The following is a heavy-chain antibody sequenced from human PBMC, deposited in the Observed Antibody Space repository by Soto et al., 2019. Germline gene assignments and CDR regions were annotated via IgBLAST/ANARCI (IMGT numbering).Heavy chain of an antibody. Sequence: ETLSLTCTVSGGSIRTYYWTWVRQPPGKGLEWIGYVSDSGTTNYNPSLKSRLTISVDTSKNQFSLKLNSVTAADTAMYYCARGTGYTSGWYEFADYWGQGTLVTVSS. D-gene: IGHD6-19*01. CDR3: ARGTGYTSGWYEFADY. V-gene: IGHV4-59*08. CDR2: VSDSGTT. J-gene: IGHJ4*02. CDR1: GGSIRTYY.